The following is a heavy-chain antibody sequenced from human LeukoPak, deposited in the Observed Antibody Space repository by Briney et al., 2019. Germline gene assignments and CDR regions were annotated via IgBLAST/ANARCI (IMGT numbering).Heavy chain of an antibody. CDR2: IYYSRST. D-gene: IGHD3/OR15-3a*01. CDR1: GGSISSSSYY. J-gene: IGHJ6*02. CDR3: ARRTSYYYDMDV. Sequence: SETLSLTCTVSGGSISSSSYYWDWTRQPPGKGLEWIGNIYYSRSTYYNPSLKSRVTISVDTSKNQFSLKLSSVTAADTAVYYCARRTSYYYDMDVWGQGTTVTVSS. V-gene: IGHV4-39*01.